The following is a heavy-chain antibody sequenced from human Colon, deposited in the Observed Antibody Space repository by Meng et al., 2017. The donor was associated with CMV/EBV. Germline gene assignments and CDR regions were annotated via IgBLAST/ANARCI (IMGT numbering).Heavy chain of an antibody. CDR3: ARFLKWRRTFDV. J-gene: IGHJ3*01. V-gene: IGHV3-20*04. Sequence: GESLKISCAASGFKFDDYLMLWVRQAPGKGLGWVAGINWNSAAIGYAASVKGRFTISRDNAKNSLYLQMNGLRAEDTAVYYCARFLKWRRTFDVWGQGTAVTVSS. D-gene: IGHD3-3*01. CDR2: INWNSAAI. CDR1: GFKFDDYL.